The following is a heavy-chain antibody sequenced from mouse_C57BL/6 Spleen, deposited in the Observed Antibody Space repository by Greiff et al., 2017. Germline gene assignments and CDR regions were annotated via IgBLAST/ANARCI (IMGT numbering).Heavy chain of an antibody. CDR1: GYTFTDYN. D-gene: IGHD1-1*01. J-gene: IGHJ1*03. CDR2: INPNNGGT. Sequence: EVQLQQSGPELVKPGASVKMSCKASGYTFTDYNMHWVKQSHGKSLEWMGDINPNNGGTSYNQKFKGKATLTVNKSSSTAYMELRSLTSEDSAVYYCARYYYGSSPWYFDVWGTGTTVTVSS. V-gene: IGHV1-22*01. CDR3: ARYYYGSSPWYFDV.